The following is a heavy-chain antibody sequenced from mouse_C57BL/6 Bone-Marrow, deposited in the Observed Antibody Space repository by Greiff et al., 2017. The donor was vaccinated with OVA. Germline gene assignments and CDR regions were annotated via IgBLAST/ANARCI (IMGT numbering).Heavy chain of an antibody. CDR1: GYTFTSYW. Sequence: QVQLQQPGAELVRPGSSVKLSCKASGYTFTSYWMHWVKQRPIQGLEWIGNIDPSDSETHYNQKFKDKATLTVDKSSSTAYMQLSSLTSEDSAVYYCARLGRGQGYYVDYWGQGTTLTVSS. CDR2: IDPSDSET. J-gene: IGHJ2*01. CDR3: ARLGRGQGYYVDY. D-gene: IGHD4-1*01. V-gene: IGHV1-52*01.